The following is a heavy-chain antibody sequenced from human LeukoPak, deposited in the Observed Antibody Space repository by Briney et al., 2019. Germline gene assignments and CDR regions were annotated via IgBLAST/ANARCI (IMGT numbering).Heavy chain of an antibody. J-gene: IGHJ4*02. CDR1: GGSISSYY. D-gene: IGHD6-19*01. V-gene: IGHV4-59*01. CDR3: ARDHDPGCSSGWYY. CDR2: IYYSGST. Sequence: SETLSLTCTVSGGSISSYYWSWIRQPPGKGLEWIGYIYYSGSTNYNPSLKSRVTISVDTSKNQFSLKLSSVTAADTAVYYCARDHDPGCSSGWYYWGQGTLVTVSS.